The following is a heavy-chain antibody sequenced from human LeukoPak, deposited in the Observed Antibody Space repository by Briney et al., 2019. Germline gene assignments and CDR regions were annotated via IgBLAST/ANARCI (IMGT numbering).Heavy chain of an antibody. V-gene: IGHV3-23*01. CDR2: LTGTGRTT. Sequence: TGGSLRLSCAASGFPFSSYAMSWVRQAPDQRLEWVSALTGTGRTTYYADSVKGRFTISRDNSKNTLYLQMSSLRVEDTAVYYCARGRGYLMTDPEYWGQGTLVTVSS. J-gene: IGHJ4*02. CDR3: ARGRGYLMTDPEY. D-gene: IGHD2-21*02. CDR1: GFPFSSYA.